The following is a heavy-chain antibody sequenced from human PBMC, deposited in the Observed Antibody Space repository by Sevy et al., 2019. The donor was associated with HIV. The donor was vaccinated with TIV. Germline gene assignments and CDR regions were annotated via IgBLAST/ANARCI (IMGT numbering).Heavy chain of an antibody. V-gene: IGHV3-33*01. CDR3: ARGRDYGNFDY. Sequence: GGSLRLSCAASAFNFSIYGMHWVRQAPDKGLEWVALIWYDGSNKYYAASVKGRFTISRDNSKSTLYLQMNSLRAEDTAVYYCARGRDYGNFDYWGQGTLVTVSS. CDR2: IWYDGSNK. J-gene: IGHJ4*02. D-gene: IGHD4-17*01. CDR1: AFNFSIYG.